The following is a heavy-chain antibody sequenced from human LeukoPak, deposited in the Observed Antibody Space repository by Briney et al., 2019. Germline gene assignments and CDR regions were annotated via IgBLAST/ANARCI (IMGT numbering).Heavy chain of an antibody. V-gene: IGHV4-34*01. J-gene: IGHJ6*02. CDR3: AVVGPLYYYYYGMDV. D-gene: IGHD1-26*01. CDR1: GGSFSGYY. CDR2: INHSGST. Sequence: SETLSLTCAVYGGSFSGYYWSWIRQPPGKGLEWIGEINHSGSTNYNLSLKSRVTISVDTSKNQFSLKLSSVTAADTAVYYCAVVGPLYYYYYGMDVWGQGTTVTVSS.